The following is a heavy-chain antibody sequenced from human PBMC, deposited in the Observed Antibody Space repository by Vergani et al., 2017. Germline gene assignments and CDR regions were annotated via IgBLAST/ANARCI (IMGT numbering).Heavy chain of an antibody. CDR1: GYTFTGYY. J-gene: IGHJ4*02. V-gene: IGHV1-2*02. CDR3: ARDLGGATIH. Sequence: QVQLVQSGAEVKKPGASVKVSCKASGYTFTGYYMHWVRQAPGQGLEWMGWTNPNSGGTNYAQKFQVVVPMTRCTSISTAYMELSRLRSDDTAVYYCARDLGGATIHWGQGTLVTVSS. CDR2: TNPNSGGT. D-gene: IGHD1-26*01.